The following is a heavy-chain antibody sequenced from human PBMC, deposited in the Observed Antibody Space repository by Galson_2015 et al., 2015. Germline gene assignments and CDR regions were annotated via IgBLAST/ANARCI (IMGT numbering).Heavy chain of an antibody. CDR2: MYYTGST. J-gene: IGHJ2*01. CDR3: AIERLPKYYFDL. CDR1: GGSISNFY. V-gene: IGHV4-59*01. Sequence: ETLSLTCAVSGGSISNFYWCWLRPPPGKGLERIGYMYYTGSTNYNHSLKSRITISADTSKNQFSLKLRSVTTEDTAVYYCAIERLPKYYFDLWGRGTLVTVSS.